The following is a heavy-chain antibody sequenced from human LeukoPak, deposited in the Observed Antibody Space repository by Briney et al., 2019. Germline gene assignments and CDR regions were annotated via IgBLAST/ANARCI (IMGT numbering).Heavy chain of an antibody. CDR2: INPNSGGT. D-gene: IGHD3-10*01. CDR1: GYTFTGYY. CDR3: ARNIWFGESSDAFDI. V-gene: IGHV1-2*02. J-gene: IGHJ3*02. Sequence: ASVKVSCKASGYTFTGYYMHWVRQAPGQGLEWMGWINPNSGGTNYAQKFQGRVTMTRDTSISTAYMELSRLRSDDTAVYYCARNIWFGESSDAFDIWGQGTMVTVSS.